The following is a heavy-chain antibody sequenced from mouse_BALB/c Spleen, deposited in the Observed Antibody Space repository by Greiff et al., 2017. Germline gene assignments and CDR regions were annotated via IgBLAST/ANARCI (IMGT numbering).Heavy chain of an antibody. V-gene: IGHV1S22*01. CDR3: TRSCGSTAMDY. D-gene: IGHD1-1*01. CDR2: IYPGSGST. Sequence: LQQPGSELVRPGASVKLSCKASGYTFTSYWMHWVKQRHGQGLEWIGNIYPGSGSTNYDEKFKSKGTLTVDTSSSTAYMHLSSLTSEDSAVYSCTRSCGSTAMDYWGQGTTVTVSS. J-gene: IGHJ4*01. CDR1: GYTFTSYW.